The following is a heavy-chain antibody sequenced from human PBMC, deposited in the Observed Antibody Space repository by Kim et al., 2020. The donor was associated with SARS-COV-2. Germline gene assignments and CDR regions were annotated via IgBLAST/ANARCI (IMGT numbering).Heavy chain of an antibody. V-gene: IGHV3-11*06. Sequence: VKGRYTIPKDNAKNSLYLQMNSLTAEDTAVYCCAKGGYGSGSYYPNWFDPWGQGTLVTVSS. D-gene: IGHD3-10*01. J-gene: IGHJ5*02. CDR3: AKGGYGSGSYYPNWFDP.